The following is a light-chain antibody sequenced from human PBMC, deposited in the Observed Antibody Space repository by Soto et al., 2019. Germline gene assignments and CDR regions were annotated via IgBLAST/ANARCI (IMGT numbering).Light chain of an antibody. J-gene: IGKJ3*01. CDR2: GAS. V-gene: IGKV3-20*01. CDR3: QQYGSSPPVT. Sequence: EIVLTQSPGTLSLSPGERATLSCRASQSVSPYLAWYQHKPGQAPRLLLYGASSRATGIPDRFSGSGSGKDFTLTISRLEPEDFAVYFCQQYGSSPPVTFGPGTKVDIK. CDR1: QSVSPY.